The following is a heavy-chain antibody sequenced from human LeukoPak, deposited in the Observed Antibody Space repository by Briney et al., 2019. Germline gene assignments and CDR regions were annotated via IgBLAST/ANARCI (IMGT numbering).Heavy chain of an antibody. CDR3: ARVGRTVTTSTGDY. D-gene: IGHD4-17*01. CDR1: GFTFSSYR. Sequence: GGSLRLSCAASGFTFSSYRMNWVRQAPGKGLEWVSSISSSSSYIYYADSVKGRFTISRDNAKNSLYLQMNSLRAEDTAVYYCARVGRTVTTSTGDYWGQGTLVTVSS. CDR2: ISSSSSYI. V-gene: IGHV3-21*01. J-gene: IGHJ4*02.